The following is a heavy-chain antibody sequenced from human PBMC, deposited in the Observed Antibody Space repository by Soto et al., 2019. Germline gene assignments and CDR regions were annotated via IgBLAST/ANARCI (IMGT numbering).Heavy chain of an antibody. J-gene: IGHJ6*02. Sequence: QVQLVEYGGGLVNPGGSLRLSCAASGFSFSDYSMSWIRQAPGKGLEWLSTISHSGNTIYYAASVKGRFTISRDNAKYSVSLQMNSLRAEDTAVYYCARRNLDYYFYGMDVWGPGTAVTVSS. CDR3: ARRNLDYYFYGMDV. CDR1: GFSFSDYS. CDR2: ISHSGNTI. V-gene: IGHV3-11*01.